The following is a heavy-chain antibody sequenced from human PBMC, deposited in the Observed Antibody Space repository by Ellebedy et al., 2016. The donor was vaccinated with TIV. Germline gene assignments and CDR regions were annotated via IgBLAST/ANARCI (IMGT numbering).Heavy chain of an antibody. CDR3: GRVSWSGGYQLVSGRDGMDV. Sequence: SVKVSCXASGDTFSSFAVSWVRQAPGQGLEWMGGIIPMFGTVEYAQKFQGRVTITADKSTSTAYMELSSLISEDTAVYYCGRVSWSGGYQLVSGRDGMDVWGQGTTVTVSS. CDR2: IIPMFGTV. J-gene: IGHJ6*02. D-gene: IGHD2-2*01. V-gene: IGHV1-69*06. CDR1: GDTFSSFA.